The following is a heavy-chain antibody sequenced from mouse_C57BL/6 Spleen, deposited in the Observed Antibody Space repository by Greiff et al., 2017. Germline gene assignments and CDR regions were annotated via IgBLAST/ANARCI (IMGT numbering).Heavy chain of an antibody. Sequence: VQLKESGPELVKPGASVKMSCKASGYTFTDYNMHWVKQSHGKSLEWIGYINPNNGGTSYNQKFKGKATLTVNKSSSTAYMELRSLTSEDSAVYYCARGAGTRYFDYWGQGTTLTVSS. CDR2: INPNNGGT. CDR3: ARGAGTRYFDY. J-gene: IGHJ2*01. D-gene: IGHD4-1*01. CDR1: GYTFTDYN. V-gene: IGHV1-22*01.